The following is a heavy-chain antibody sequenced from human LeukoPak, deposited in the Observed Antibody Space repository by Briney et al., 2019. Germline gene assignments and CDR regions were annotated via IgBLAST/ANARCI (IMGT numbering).Heavy chain of an antibody. V-gene: IGHV4-59*01. CDR3: ARGQGGNYYLNYFDY. Sequence: ETLSLTCTVTGGSFTSYYWSWIRQPPGKGLEWIGHFYYSGSTSYNPSLKSRVTISVDTSRNQFSLKLTSVTAADTAVYYCARGQGGNYYLNYFDYWGQGALVTVSS. D-gene: IGHD1-26*01. J-gene: IGHJ4*02. CDR1: GGSFTSYY. CDR2: FYYSGST.